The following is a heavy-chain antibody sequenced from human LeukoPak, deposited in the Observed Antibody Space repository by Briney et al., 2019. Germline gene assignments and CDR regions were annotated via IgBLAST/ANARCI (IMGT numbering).Heavy chain of an antibody. V-gene: IGHV3-21*04. D-gene: IGHD3-16*02. CDR1: GFTFSSYS. CDR3: ARGLTVGGVIVIL. Sequence: GGSLRLSCAASGFTFSSYSMNWVRQAPGKGLEWVSSISSSSSYIYYADSVKGRFTISRDNAKNSLYLQMNSLRAEDTAVYYCARGLTVGGVIVILWGQGTLVTVSS. CDR2: ISSSSSYI. J-gene: IGHJ4*02.